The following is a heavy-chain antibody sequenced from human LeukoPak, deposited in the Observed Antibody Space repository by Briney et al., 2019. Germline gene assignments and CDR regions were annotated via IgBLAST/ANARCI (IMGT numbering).Heavy chain of an antibody. D-gene: IGHD6-19*01. J-gene: IGHJ4*02. CDR2: IYHSGST. Sequence: PSETLSLTRAVSGYSISRGYYWGSIRQRPGKGLEWTGSIYHSGSTYYNPSLKSRVTISVDTSKNKFSVKLSSVTAADTAVYYCARESRAQWLGGYFDYWGQGTLVTVSS. CDR3: ARESRAQWLGGYFDY. CDR1: GYSISRGYY. V-gene: IGHV4-38-2*02.